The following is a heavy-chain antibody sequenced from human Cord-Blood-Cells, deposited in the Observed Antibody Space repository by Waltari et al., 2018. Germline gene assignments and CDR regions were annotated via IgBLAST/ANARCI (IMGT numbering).Heavy chain of an antibody. V-gene: IGHV1-58*01. D-gene: IGHD1-26*01. CDR3: AADPGWELRGTGWDAFDI. J-gene: IGHJ3*02. CDR2: IGVGSGNT. Sequence: QMQLVQSGPEVKKPGTSVKVSCKASGFTFTSSAVQWVRQARGQRLEWIRWIGVGSGNTNYAQKSQERVTITRDMSTSTVYMELSSLRSEDTAVYYCAADPGWELRGTGWDAFDIWGQGTMVTFSS. CDR1: GFTFTSSA.